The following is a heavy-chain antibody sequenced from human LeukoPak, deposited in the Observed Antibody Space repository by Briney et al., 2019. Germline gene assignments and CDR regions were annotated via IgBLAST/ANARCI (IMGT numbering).Heavy chain of an antibody. V-gene: IGHV4-34*01. CDR1: GGSFSGYY. D-gene: IGHD4-17*01. CDR2: INHSGST. CDR3: ARKDYGDPNER. Sequence: PSETLSLTCAVYGGSFSGYYWSWIRQPPGKGLEWIGEINHSGSTNYNPSLKSRVTISVDTSKNQFSLKLSSVTAADTAVYYCARKDYGDPNERWGQGTLVTVSS. J-gene: IGHJ4*02.